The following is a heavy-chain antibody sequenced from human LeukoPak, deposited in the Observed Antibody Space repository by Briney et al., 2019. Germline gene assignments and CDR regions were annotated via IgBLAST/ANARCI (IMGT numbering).Heavy chain of an antibody. V-gene: IGHV4-31*03. Sequence: PSETLSLTCTVSGGSISSGGYYWRWLRQHPGKGLEWIGYIYYSGSTYYNPSLKSRVTISVDTSKNQFSLKLSSATAADTAVYYCARESGYGARLGMDVWGQGTTVTVSS. J-gene: IGHJ6*02. CDR1: GGSISSGGYY. D-gene: IGHD5-12*01. CDR3: ARESGYGARLGMDV. CDR2: IYYSGST.